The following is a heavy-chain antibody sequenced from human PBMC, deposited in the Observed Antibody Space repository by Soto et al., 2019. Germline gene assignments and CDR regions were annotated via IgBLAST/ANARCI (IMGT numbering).Heavy chain of an antibody. J-gene: IGHJ4*02. V-gene: IGHV4-59*01. CDR1: GAPITINY. Sequence: PSETLSLTCTVSGAPITINYWSWIRQAPGKGLEWIGYIYYSGSTTYNPSLKSRVTMSADTSKDQFSLKLNSVTAADTAVYYCARDAGGPYDHWGQGTLVTVSS. CDR3: ARDAGGPYDH. CDR2: IYYSGST. D-gene: IGHD2-15*01.